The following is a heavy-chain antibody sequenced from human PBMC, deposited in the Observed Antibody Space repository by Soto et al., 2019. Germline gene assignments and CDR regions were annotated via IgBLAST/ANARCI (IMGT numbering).Heavy chain of an antibody. D-gene: IGHD3-22*01. CDR1: GYTFTSYG. CDR3: ARVLTGNYDSSGYSAFDI. Sequence: VASVKVSCKASGYTFTSYGISWVRQAPGQGLEWMGWISAYNGNTNYAQKLQGRVTMTTDTSTSTAYMELRSLRSDDTAVYYCARVLTGNYDSSGYSAFDIWGQGTMVTVSS. V-gene: IGHV1-18*04. CDR2: ISAYNGNT. J-gene: IGHJ3*02.